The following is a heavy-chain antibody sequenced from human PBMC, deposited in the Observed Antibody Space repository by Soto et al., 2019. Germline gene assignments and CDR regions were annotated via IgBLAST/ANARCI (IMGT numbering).Heavy chain of an antibody. D-gene: IGHD2-2*01. CDR3: ARELYCSSTRCYNWFDP. CDR1: GGTFSSYA. V-gene: IGHV1-69*13. Sequence: GASVEVSCKASGGTFSSYAISWVRQAPGQGLEWMGGIIPIFGTANYAQKFQGRVTITADESTSTAYMELSSLRSEDTAVYYCARELYCSSTRCYNWFDPWGQGTLVTVSS. J-gene: IGHJ5*02. CDR2: IIPIFGTA.